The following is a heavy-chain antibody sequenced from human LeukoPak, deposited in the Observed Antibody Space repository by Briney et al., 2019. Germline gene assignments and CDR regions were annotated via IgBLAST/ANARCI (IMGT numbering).Heavy chain of an antibody. CDR3: ARDDVSYDSSGYHYNWFDP. Sequence: GGSLRLSCAASGFTFRNFGMHWVRQAPGKGLEWVAVIWYDGSEKYYADSVQGRFTISRDNSKNTLYLQMNSLRAEDTAVYYCARDDVSYDSSGYHYNWFDPWGQGTLVTVSS. CDR2: IWYDGSEK. D-gene: IGHD3-22*01. V-gene: IGHV3-33*01. CDR1: GFTFRNFG. J-gene: IGHJ5*02.